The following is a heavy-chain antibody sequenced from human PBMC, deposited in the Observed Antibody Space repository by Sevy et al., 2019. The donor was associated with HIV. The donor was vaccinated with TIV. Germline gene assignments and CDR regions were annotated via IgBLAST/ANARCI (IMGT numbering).Heavy chain of an antibody. CDR2: ISADSGNS. Sequence: ASVKVSCKASGYPFSSYGISWVRQAPGQGLEWMGGISADSGNSNYAQNLQGRVTMTTDTSTSTAYMELRSLRLYDTAVYYCAGDLGGYGGNSIDYWGQGTLVTVSS. D-gene: IGHD2-21*02. V-gene: IGHV1-18*01. CDR3: AGDLGGYGGNSIDY. CDR1: GYPFSSYG. J-gene: IGHJ4*01.